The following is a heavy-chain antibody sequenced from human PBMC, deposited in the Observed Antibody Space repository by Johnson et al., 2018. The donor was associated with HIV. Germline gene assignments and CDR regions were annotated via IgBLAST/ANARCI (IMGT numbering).Heavy chain of an antibody. V-gene: IGHV3-7*04. Sequence: VQLVESGGGLVKPGGSLRLSCAASGFTFSDYYMSWIRQAPGKGLEWVANIKQDGSERYYVDSVKGRFTISRDNAKNSLYLQMNSLRAEDTAVYYCAKGECIASRFDHAVDIWGRGAMVTVSS. CDR2: IKQDGSER. D-gene: IGHD6-6*01. CDR1: GFTFSDYY. J-gene: IGHJ3*02. CDR3: AKGECIASRFDHAVDI.